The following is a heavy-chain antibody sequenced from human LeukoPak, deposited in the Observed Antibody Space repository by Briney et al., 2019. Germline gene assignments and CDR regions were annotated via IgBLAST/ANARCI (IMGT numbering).Heavy chain of an antibody. CDR3: ARDPGNTDYYYYMDV. CDR2: ISGYNHNT. Sequence: ASVKVSCKASGYTFTSYGISWVRQAPGQGLEWMGWISGYNHNTNYAQKFQGRVTMTTDASTSTAYMELRSLRSDDTAVYYCARDPGNTDYYYYMDVWGKGTTVTISS. CDR1: GYTFTSYG. D-gene: IGHD1-7*01. V-gene: IGHV1-18*01. J-gene: IGHJ6*03.